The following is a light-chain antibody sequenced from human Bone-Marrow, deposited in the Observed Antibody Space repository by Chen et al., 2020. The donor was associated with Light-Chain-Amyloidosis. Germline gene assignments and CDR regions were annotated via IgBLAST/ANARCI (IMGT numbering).Light chain of an antibody. Sequence: QSALTQPASVSGSPGPSITLSCTGTSSDVGGDNHVSWYQQHPDKAPKLMMYEVTNRPSWVPDRFSGSKSDNTASLTISGLQTEDEADYFCSSYTITNTLVFGSGTRVTVL. J-gene: IGLJ1*01. CDR1: SSDVGGDNH. V-gene: IGLV2-14*01. CDR3: SSYTITNTLV. CDR2: EVT.